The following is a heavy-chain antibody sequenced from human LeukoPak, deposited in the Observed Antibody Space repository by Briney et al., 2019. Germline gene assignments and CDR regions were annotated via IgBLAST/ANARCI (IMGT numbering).Heavy chain of an antibody. Sequence: PSETLSLTCTVSGDSISTYYWSWIRQPAGKGLEWIGRIFASGSTSYNPSLKGRVTMSVDTSKNQSSLKLNSVTAADTAVYYCAREASDYWGQGTLVTVSS. J-gene: IGHJ4*02. CDR1: GDSISTYY. CDR2: IFASGST. CDR3: AREASDY. V-gene: IGHV4-4*07.